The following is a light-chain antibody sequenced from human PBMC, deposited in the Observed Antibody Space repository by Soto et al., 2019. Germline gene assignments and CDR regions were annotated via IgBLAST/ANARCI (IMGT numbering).Light chain of an antibody. J-gene: IGKJ1*01. V-gene: IGKV3-20*01. CDR2: GAS. CDR1: QSVSSSY. Sequence: EIVLTQSPGTLSLSPVERATLSCMASQSVSSSYLAWYQQKPGQAPGLLIYGASSRATGIPDRFSGSGSGTDFTLTISRLEPEDFAVYYCQQYGSSPPWTFGQGTKVDIK. CDR3: QQYGSSPPWT.